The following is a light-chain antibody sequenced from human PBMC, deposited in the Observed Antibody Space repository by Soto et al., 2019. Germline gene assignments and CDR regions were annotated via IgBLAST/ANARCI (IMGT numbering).Light chain of an antibody. V-gene: IGKV1-39*01. CDR2: AAS. CDR1: QSISSY. J-gene: IGKJ4*01. CDR3: HQSYSTPPLT. Sequence: DIQMTQSPSSLSASVGDRVTITCRASQSISSYLNWYQQKPGKAPKLLIYAASSLQSGVPSRFSGSGSGTEFTLTIRSLQPEAFATYYCHQSYSTPPLTVGGGTKVEIK.